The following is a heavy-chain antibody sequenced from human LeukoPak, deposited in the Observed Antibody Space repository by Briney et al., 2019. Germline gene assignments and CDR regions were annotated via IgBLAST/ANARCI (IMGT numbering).Heavy chain of an antibody. J-gene: IGHJ4*02. Sequence: PGGSLRLSCAASGFTFDDYAMHWVRQAPGKGLEWVSGISWNSGSIGYADSVKGRFTISRDNAKNSLYLQMNSLRAEDMALYYCAKSSARLVPAATSFDYWGQGTLVTVSS. V-gene: IGHV3-9*03. CDR1: GFTFDDYA. CDR3: AKSSARLVPAATSFDY. D-gene: IGHD2-2*01. CDR2: ISWNSGSI.